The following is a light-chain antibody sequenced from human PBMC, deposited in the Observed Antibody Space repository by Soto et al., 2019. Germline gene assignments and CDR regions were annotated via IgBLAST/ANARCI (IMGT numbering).Light chain of an antibody. CDR3: QHYGTSAL. V-gene: IGKV3-20*01. CDR1: QSVSTSY. CDR2: GAS. J-gene: IGKJ3*01. Sequence: EIVLTQSPGTLSLSPGERATLSCRDSQSVSTSYLAWYQQKPGQAPRLLIYGASSRATGIPDRFSVSASGTDFTLTISRLEPEDFAVYYCQHYGTSALFGPGTKVDIK.